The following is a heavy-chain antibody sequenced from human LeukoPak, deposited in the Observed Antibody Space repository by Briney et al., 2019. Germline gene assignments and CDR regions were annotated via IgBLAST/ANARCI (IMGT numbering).Heavy chain of an antibody. V-gene: IGHV3-30*03. Sequence: PGGSLRLSCVASGFTFSRYGMHWVRQAPGKGLEWVAMTSYDGSNTDYEDSMRGRFTISRDNSKNTVYLQMNSLRAEDTAMYYCARDFYVGSKSYYIGYWGHGTLVTVSS. CDR2: TSYDGSNT. CDR3: ARDFYVGSKSYYIGY. J-gene: IGHJ4*01. D-gene: IGHD3-10*01. CDR1: GFTFSRYG.